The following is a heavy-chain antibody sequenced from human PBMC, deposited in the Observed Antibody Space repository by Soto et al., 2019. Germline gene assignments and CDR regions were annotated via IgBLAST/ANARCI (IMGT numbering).Heavy chain of an antibody. J-gene: IGHJ4*02. V-gene: IGHV4-30-2*01. CDR1: GGSISSGGYS. D-gene: IGHD4-17*01. CDR3: ARQMTTVTTVDY. CDR2: NYHSGST. Sequence: QLQLQESGSGLVKPSQTLSLTCAVSGGSISSGGYSWSWIRQPPGKGLEWIGDNYHSGSTYYNPSLKSRVTISVNRSKNQFAQKLSSVTAADTAVYYCARQMTTVTTVDYWGQGTLVTVSS.